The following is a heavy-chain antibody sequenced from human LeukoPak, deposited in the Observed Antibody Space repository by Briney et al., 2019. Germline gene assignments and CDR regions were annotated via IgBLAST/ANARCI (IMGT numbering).Heavy chain of an antibody. D-gene: IGHD6-19*01. Sequence: GSLRLSCAASGFTFTFSRFAMHWVRQAPGKGLEWLAVISSDGSNRYYADSVKGRFTLSRDNSEDTLYLQMSSLKPEDTAVYFCAKGASGWYFDYWGQGTLVTVSS. CDR2: ISSDGSNR. CDR1: GFTFTFSRFA. J-gene: IGHJ4*02. V-gene: IGHV3-30-3*01. CDR3: AKGASGWYFDY.